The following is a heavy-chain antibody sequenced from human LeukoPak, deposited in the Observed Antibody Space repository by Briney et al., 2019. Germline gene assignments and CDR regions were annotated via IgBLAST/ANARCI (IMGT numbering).Heavy chain of an antibody. CDR3: ARGPQGVTRPEY. CDR1: GGSISSSTYF. D-gene: IGHD4-17*01. CDR2: IYYTGST. J-gene: IGHJ4*02. Sequence: SETLSLTCTVSGGSISSSTYFWGWIRQPPGKGLEWIGTIYYTGSTYYNPSLKSRVTISVNTSKNQSSLKVKSVTAADTAVYYRARGPQGVTRPEYWGQGTLVTVSS. V-gene: IGHV4-39*01.